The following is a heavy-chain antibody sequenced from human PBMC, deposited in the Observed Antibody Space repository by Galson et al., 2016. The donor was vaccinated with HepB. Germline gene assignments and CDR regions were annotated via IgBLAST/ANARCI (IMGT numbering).Heavy chain of an antibody. J-gene: IGHJ3*02. CDR1: GYTFSSYG. CDR2: INPNSGGT. V-gene: IGHV1-2*02. CDR3: ARGKFDILTGYYNDAFDI. D-gene: IGHD3-9*01. Sequence: SVKVSCKASGYTFSSYGVSWVRQAPGQGLEWMGWINPNSGGTNYAQKFQGRVTMTRDTSISTAYMELGRLRSDDTAVYYCARGKFDILTGYYNDAFDIWGQGTMVAVSS.